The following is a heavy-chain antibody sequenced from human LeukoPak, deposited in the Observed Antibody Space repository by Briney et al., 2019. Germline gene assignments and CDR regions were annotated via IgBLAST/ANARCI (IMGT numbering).Heavy chain of an antibody. Sequence: ASVKVSCKASGYTFTGYYIHWVRQAPGQGLEWMGWINPNSGGTNYGQNFQGRVIMTRDTSISTAYMELSSLGSDDTAVYYCARGDGSYLLWGQGTLVTVSS. V-gene: IGHV1-2*02. J-gene: IGHJ4*02. CDR3: ARGDGSYLL. CDR2: INPNSGGT. D-gene: IGHD1-26*01. CDR1: GYTFTGYY.